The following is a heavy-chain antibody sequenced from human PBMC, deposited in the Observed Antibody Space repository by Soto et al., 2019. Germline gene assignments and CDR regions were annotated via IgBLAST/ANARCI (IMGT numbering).Heavy chain of an antibody. D-gene: IGHD3-10*01. CDR3: ARARITMVREVIKYNMDV. J-gene: IGHJ6*02. CDR1: GGSISNYY. Sequence: PSETLSLTCTVSGGSISNYYWSWIRQSPGKELEWIGYIYDTGNTNSNPSLQSRATISMDTSKNQLSLKLSSVTAADTAVYYCARARITMVREVIKYNMDVWGQGTTVTVSS. CDR2: IYDTGNT. V-gene: IGHV4-59*01.